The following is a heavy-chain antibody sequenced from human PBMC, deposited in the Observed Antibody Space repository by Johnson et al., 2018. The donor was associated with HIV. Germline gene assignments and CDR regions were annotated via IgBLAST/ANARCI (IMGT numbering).Heavy chain of an antibody. CDR1: GFTFNSYG. CDR3: ARSQGGGRILYYAVDI. Sequence: QVQLVESGGGVVQPGRSLRLSCAASGFTFNSYGMHWVRQAPGKGLEWVAVIWYDGSNKYYADSVKGRFTISRDNSKNTLYLQMNSLRAEDTAVYYCARSQGGGRILYYAVDIWGQGTMVTVYS. J-gene: IGHJ3*02. CDR2: IWYDGSNK. V-gene: IGHV3-33*01. D-gene: IGHD2-8*01.